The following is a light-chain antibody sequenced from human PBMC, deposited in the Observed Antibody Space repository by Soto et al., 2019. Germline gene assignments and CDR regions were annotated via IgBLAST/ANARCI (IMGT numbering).Light chain of an antibody. J-gene: IGLJ1*01. V-gene: IGLV1-40*01. Sequence: QSVLTQPPSVSGAPGQRVTISCTGSSSNIGAGYDVHWYQQLPGTAPKLLIYGNSNRPSGVPDRFSGSKSGTSASLAITGLQAEDEADYYCHSYDSSLSGYVFGTGPKVTVL. CDR1: SSNIGAGYD. CDR3: HSYDSSLSGYV. CDR2: GNS.